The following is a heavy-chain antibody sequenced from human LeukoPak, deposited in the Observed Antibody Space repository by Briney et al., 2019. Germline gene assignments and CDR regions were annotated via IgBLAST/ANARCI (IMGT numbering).Heavy chain of an antibody. CDR1: GYSFTSYW. CDR2: IYPGDSDT. V-gene: IGHV5-51*01. D-gene: IGHD1-26*01. CDR3: ARRAGAKEFDY. J-gene: IGHJ4*02. Sequence: GESLKISYKGSGYSFTSYWIGWVRQMPGKGLEWMGIIYPGDSDTRYSPSFQGQVTISADKSISTAHLQWSSLKASDTAIYYCARRAGAKEFDYRGQGTLVTVSS.